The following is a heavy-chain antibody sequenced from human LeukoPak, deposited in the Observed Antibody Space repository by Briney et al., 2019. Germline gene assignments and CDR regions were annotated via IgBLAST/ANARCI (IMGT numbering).Heavy chain of an antibody. J-gene: IGHJ4*02. CDR3: AKEHADYGDYGNFGY. D-gene: IGHD4-17*01. CDR2: VSASGGRA. CDR1: GFTFSSYA. V-gene: IGHV3-23*01. Sequence: PGRSLRLSCVASGFTFSSYAMHWVRQAPGKGLEWVASVSASGGRAHYTDSVRGRFTISRDNSKNTLYLQMSSLTAEDTAIYYCAKEHADYGDYGNFGYWGQGTLVTVSS.